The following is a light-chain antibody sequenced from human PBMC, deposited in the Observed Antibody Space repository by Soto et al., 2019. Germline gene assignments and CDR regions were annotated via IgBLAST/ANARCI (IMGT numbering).Light chain of an antibody. V-gene: IGKV3-20*01. Sequence: EIVLTQSPGTLSLSPGERATLSCRASQSVSSSYLAWYQQKPGQAPRLLIYGVSSRATGIPDRFSGSGSGTDFTLTISRLAPEDFAVYYCQQYGSSPPLTFGGGTKVEIK. CDR1: QSVSSSY. J-gene: IGKJ4*01. CDR2: GVS. CDR3: QQYGSSPPLT.